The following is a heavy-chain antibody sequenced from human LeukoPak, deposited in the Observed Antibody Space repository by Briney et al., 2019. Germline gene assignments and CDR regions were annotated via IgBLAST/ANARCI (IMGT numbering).Heavy chain of an antibody. CDR1: GFSFHGDG. J-gene: IGHJ4*02. CDR2: INWNGGEK. D-gene: IGHD6-19*01. CDR3: AKGGCSSGCSGNF. V-gene: IGHV3-20*04. Sequence: PGGSLRLSCAASGFSFHGDGMSWVRQAPGKGLEWVSGINWNGGEKRYADSVRGRFTISRDNAKNSLYLHMNSLRDDDTALYYCAKGGCSSGCSGNFWGQGTLVTVSA.